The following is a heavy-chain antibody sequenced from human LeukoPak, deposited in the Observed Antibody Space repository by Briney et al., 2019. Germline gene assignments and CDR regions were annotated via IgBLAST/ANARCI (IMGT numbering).Heavy chain of an antibody. J-gene: IGHJ3*02. Sequence: GGSLRLSCAASGFTFSSCSMNWVRQAPGKGLEWVSSISSSSTYIYYADSVKGRFTISRDNAKNSLYLQMNSLRAEDTAVYYCARAGDYYDSSGSKHGAFDIWGQGTMVTVSS. CDR1: GFTFSSCS. CDR3: ARAGDYYDSSGSKHGAFDI. D-gene: IGHD3-22*01. V-gene: IGHV3-21*01. CDR2: ISSSSTYI.